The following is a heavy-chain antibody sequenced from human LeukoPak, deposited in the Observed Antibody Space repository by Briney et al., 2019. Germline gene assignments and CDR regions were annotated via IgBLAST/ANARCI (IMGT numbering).Heavy chain of an antibody. CDR1: GFTFSSYG. V-gene: IGHV3-30*03. D-gene: IGHD1-26*01. J-gene: IGHJ4*02. CDR2: ISYDGSNK. CDR3: AREGYSGSYYDY. Sequence: PGRSLRLSCAASGFTFSSYGMHWVRQAPGKGLEWVAVISYDGSNKYYADSVKGRFTISRDNAKNSLYLQMNSLRAEDTAVYYCAREGYSGSYYDYWGQGTLVTVSS.